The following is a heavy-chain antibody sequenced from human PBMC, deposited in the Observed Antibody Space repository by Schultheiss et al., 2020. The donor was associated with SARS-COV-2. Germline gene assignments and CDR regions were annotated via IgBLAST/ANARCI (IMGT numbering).Heavy chain of an antibody. D-gene: IGHD4-11*01. CDR1: GFTFSIYA. Sequence: GGSLRLSCAASGFTFSIYAMSWVRQAPVKGLEWVSAISGSGGSTYYADSVKGRFTISRDNSKNTLYLQMNSLRAEDTAVYYCAKVCMTTLSYYYGMDVWGQGTTVTVSS. CDR3: AKVCMTTLSYYYGMDV. CDR2: ISGSGGST. J-gene: IGHJ6*02. V-gene: IGHV3-23*01.